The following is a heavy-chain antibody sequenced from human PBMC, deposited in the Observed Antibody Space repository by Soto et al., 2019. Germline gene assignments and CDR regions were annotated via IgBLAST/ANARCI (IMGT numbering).Heavy chain of an antibody. Sequence: GALRLSCAASGFTFSSDAMSWVRQAPGKGLEWVSAISGSGGSTYYADSVKGRFTISRDNSKNTLYLQMNSLRAEDTAVYYCAKAYYYDSSGYFPYGYWGQGTLVTVSS. CDR2: ISGSGGST. V-gene: IGHV3-23*01. CDR1: GFTFSSDA. D-gene: IGHD3-22*01. CDR3: AKAYYYDSSGYFPYGY. J-gene: IGHJ4*02.